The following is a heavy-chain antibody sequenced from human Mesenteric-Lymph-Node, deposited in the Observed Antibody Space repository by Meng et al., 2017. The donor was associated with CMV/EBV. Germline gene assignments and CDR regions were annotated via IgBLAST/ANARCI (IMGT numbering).Heavy chain of an antibody. D-gene: IGHD6-25*01. Sequence: CSLTSYWIGWVRQMPGRGLEWMVIIYPGDSDTRYSPSFQGQVTISADKSISTAYLQWSSLKASDTAMYYCARYSSGVSDYFDYWGQGTLVTVSS. CDR1: CSLTSYW. CDR3: ARYSSGVSDYFDY. CDR2: IYPGDSDT. V-gene: IGHV5-51*01. J-gene: IGHJ4*02.